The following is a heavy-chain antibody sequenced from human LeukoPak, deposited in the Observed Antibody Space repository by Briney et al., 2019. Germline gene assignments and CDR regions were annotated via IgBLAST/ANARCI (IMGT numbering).Heavy chain of an antibody. CDR2: IRYDGSNK. D-gene: IGHD7-27*01. V-gene: IGHV3-30*02. CDR3: AKDRPNWGYAGYFDY. CDR1: GLTFSTYG. Sequence: GGSLRLSCAASGLTFSTYGMHWVRETPGKGLGWVAFIRYDGSNKYYTDSVKGRFTISRDNSKSTLYLQMNSLRAEDAAVYYCAKDRPNWGYAGYFDYWGQGTLVTVSS. J-gene: IGHJ4*02.